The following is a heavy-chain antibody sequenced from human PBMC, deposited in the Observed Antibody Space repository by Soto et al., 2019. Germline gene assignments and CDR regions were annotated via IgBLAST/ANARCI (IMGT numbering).Heavy chain of an antibody. J-gene: IGHJ4*02. CDR2: IYYSGST. Sequence: QVQLQESGPGLVKPSQTLSLTCTVSGVSISSGGYYWTWIRQHPQKGLEWIGHIYYSGSTYYNPSLKSRDTVSVDTSKNQFALKLSSVTAADTAVYYCAREYYYDSSGFDYWGQGTLVTVSS. D-gene: IGHD3-22*01. CDR3: AREYYYDSSGFDY. CDR1: GVSISSGGYY. V-gene: IGHV4-31*03.